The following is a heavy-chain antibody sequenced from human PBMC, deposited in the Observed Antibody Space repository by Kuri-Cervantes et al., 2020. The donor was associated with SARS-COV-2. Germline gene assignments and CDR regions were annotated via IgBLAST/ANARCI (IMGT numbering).Heavy chain of an antibody. D-gene: IGHD1-14*01. V-gene: IGHV3-7*01. Sequence: ETLSLTSTVSGGSISSYYWSWVRQAPGKGLEWVANIKQDGSEKYYVDSVKGRFSISRDNAKNSLYLQMNSLRAEDTAVYYCARKKTDMDVWGKGTTVTVSS. CDR3: ARKKTDMDV. J-gene: IGHJ6*03. CDR1: GGSISSYY. CDR2: IKQDGSEK.